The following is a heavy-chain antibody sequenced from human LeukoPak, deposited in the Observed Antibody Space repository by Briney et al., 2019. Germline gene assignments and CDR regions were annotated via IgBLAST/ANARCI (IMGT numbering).Heavy chain of an antibody. CDR1: GSTFTGYY. CDR2: INPNSGGT. D-gene: IGHD3-9*01. CDR3: ASINYYDILTGPANAFDI. Sequence: ASVKVSCKASGSTFTGYYMHWVRQAPGQGLEWMGWINPNSGGTNYAQKFQGRVTMTRDTSISTAYMELSRLRSDDTAVYYCASINYYDILTGPANAFDIWGQGTMVTVSS. V-gene: IGHV1-2*02. J-gene: IGHJ3*02.